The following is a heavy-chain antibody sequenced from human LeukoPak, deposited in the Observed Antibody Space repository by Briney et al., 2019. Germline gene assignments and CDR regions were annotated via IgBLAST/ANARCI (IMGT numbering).Heavy chain of an antibody. CDR1: GGSISSSSYY. J-gene: IGHJ6*02. CDR3: ARHPGVYGSGSWDPMDV. Sequence: SETLSLTCTVSGGSISSSSYYWGWIRQPPGKGLEWIGSISYSGSTYYNPSLKSRVTISVDTSKNQFSLKLSSVTAADTAVYYCARHPGVYGSGSWDPMDVWGQGTTVTVSS. CDR2: ISYSGST. V-gene: IGHV4-39*01. D-gene: IGHD3-10*01.